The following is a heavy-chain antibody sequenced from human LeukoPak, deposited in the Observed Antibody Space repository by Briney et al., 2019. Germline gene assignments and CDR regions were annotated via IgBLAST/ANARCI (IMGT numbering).Heavy chain of an antibody. J-gene: IGHJ6*03. CDR3: ARGGLIGYCSSTSCPEKYYYYYMDV. Sequence: ASVKVSCKASGYTFTSYDINWVRQATGQGLEWMGWMNPNSGNTGYAQKFQGRVTITRNTSISTAYMELSSLRSEDTAVYYCARGGLIGYCSSTSCPEKYYYYYMDVWGKGTTVTVSS. CDR2: MNPNSGNT. CDR1: GYTFTSYD. V-gene: IGHV1-8*03. D-gene: IGHD2-2*01.